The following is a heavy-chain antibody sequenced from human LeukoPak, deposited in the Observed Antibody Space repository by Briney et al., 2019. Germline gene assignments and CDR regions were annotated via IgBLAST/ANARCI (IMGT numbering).Heavy chain of an antibody. CDR1: GFTFSSYS. J-gene: IGHJ6*03. CDR3: ARVGADYDFWSGYYISYYYYYYMDV. Sequence: GGSLRLSCAASGFTFSSYSMNWVRQAPGKGLEWVSSISSSSTYIYFADSVKGRFTISRDNAKTSLYLQMNSLRAEDTAVYYCARVGADYDFWSGYYISYYYYYYMDVWGKGTTVTVSS. V-gene: IGHV3-21*01. D-gene: IGHD3-3*01. CDR2: ISSSSTYI.